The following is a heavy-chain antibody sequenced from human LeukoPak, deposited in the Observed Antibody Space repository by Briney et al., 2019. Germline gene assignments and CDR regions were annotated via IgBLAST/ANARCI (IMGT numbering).Heavy chain of an antibody. J-gene: IGHJ6*03. Sequence: ASVKVSCKASGYTFSIYGISWVRQAPGQGLEWMGWINGYNGNTDYAQKFQGRVTMTTDTSTSTAYMELRSLRSDDTAVYYCARKYSSSFYYYYYYMDVWGKGTTVTVSS. CDR3: ARKYSSSFYYYYYYMDV. D-gene: IGHD6-13*01. V-gene: IGHV1-18*01. CDR1: GYTFSIYG. CDR2: INGYNGNT.